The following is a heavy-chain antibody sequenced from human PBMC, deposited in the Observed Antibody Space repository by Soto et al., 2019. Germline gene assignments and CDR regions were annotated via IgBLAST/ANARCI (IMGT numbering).Heavy chain of an antibody. J-gene: IGHJ4*02. D-gene: IGHD3-16*01. V-gene: IGHV5-51*01. CDR2: IYPGASDI. CDR3: ARKGTSRGWGYAAFGF. CDR1: GYTFIDFG. Sequence: GESQKTSYQAAGYTFIDFGVAWVRQVPGKGLEWMGVIYPGASDIRYSPSFEGHVTISADKSTNTAYLQWRSLEAADTPIYYCARKGTSRGWGYAAFGFWGPGTLVTVSS.